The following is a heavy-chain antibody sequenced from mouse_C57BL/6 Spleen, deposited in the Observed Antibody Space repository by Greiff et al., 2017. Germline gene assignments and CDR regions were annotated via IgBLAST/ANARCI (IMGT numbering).Heavy chain of an antibody. Sequence: VQLQQSGAELVRPGASVTLSCKASGYTFPDYEMHWVKQTPVHGLEWIGAIDPETGGTAYNQKFKGKAILTADKSSSTAYMELRSLTSEDSAVYYCTREWYYFDYWGQGTTLTVSS. D-gene: IGHD1-1*02. J-gene: IGHJ2*01. CDR1: GYTFPDYE. V-gene: IGHV1-15*01. CDR3: TREWYYFDY. CDR2: IDPETGGT.